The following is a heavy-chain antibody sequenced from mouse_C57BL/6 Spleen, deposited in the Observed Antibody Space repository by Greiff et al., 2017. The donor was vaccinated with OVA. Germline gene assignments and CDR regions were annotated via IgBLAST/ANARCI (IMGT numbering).Heavy chain of an antibody. CDR2: IHPNSGST. J-gene: IGHJ1*03. D-gene: IGHD2-5*01. CDR3: ARSPYSNYEYFDV. Sequence: QVQLQQPGAELVKPGASVKLSCKASGYTFTSYWMHWVKQRPGQGLAWIGMIHPNSGSTNYNEKFKSKATLTVDKSSSTAYMQLSSLTSEDSAVYYCARSPYSNYEYFDVWGTGTTVTVSS. CDR1: GYTFTSYW. V-gene: IGHV1-64*01.